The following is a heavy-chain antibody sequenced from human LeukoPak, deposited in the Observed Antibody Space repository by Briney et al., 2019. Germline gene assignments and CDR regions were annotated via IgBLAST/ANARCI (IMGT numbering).Heavy chain of an antibody. V-gene: IGHV1-69*06. CDR1: GGTFSSYA. Sequence: AVKVSCKASGGTFSSYAISWVRQAPGQGLEWMGGIIPIFGTANYAQKFQGRVTITADKSTSTAYMELSSLRSEDTAVYYCASLGYCSSTSCSRGGGGFDYWGQGTLVTVSS. D-gene: IGHD2-2*01. CDR2: IIPIFGTA. J-gene: IGHJ4*02. CDR3: ASLGYCSSTSCSRGGGGFDY.